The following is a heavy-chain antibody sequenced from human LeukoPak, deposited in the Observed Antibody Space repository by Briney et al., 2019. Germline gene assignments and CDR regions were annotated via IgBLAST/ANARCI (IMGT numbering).Heavy chain of an antibody. CDR3: ARVDDTEGELNFDY. V-gene: IGHV4-39*07. D-gene: IGHD3-16*01. CDR1: GGSISSSSYY. J-gene: IGHJ4*02. CDR2: IYYSGST. Sequence: KPSETLSLTCTVSGGSISSSSYYWGCIRQPPGKGLECIGSIYYSGSTYYNPSLKSRVTISVDTSKNQFSLKLSSVTAADTAVYYCARVDDTEGELNFDYWGQGTLVTVSS.